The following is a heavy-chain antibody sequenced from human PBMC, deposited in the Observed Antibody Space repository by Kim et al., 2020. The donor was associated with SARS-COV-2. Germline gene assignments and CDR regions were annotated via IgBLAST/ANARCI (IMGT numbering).Heavy chain of an antibody. D-gene: IGHD3-22*01. CDR1: GYRFTSYW. Sequence: GESLKIFCKGSGYRFTSYWIGWVRQMPGKGLEWMGIIYPGDYDTRYSPSFQGQVTISDDKSISTAYLQWRSLKASDTAMYYCARRGPYYYDSSAPFDLWGRGTLVTLSS. V-gene: IGHV5-51*01. J-gene: IGHJ2*01. CDR2: IYPGDYDT. CDR3: ARRGPYYYDSSAPFDL.